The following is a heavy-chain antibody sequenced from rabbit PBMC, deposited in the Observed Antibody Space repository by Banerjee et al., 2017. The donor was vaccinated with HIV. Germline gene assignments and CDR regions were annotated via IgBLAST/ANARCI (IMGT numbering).Heavy chain of an antibody. CDR3: ARHGSGWGNGYFNL. D-gene: IGHD4-1*01. CDR2: IYANDPNT. CDR1: GFSFSSGYD. Sequence: QSLEESGGDLVKPGASLTLTCTASGFSFSSGYDMCWVRQAPGKGLEWIGCIYANDPNTQYASWAKGRFTISSHNAQNTLYLQLNSLTAADTATYFCARHGSGWGNGYFNLWGPGTLVTVS. V-gene: IGHV1S40*01. J-gene: IGHJ4*01.